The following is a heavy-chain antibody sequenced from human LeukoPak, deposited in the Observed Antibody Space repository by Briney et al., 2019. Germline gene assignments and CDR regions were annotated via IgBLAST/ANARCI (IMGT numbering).Heavy chain of an antibody. J-gene: IGHJ6*03. V-gene: IGHV3-30*04. CDR2: ISYDGSNK. CDR1: GFTFSSYP. Sequence: GGSLRLSCAASGFTFSSYPIHWVRQAPGKGLEWVAIISYDGSNKYYADSVKSRFTISRDNSMNTLYLQMTSLRADDTAVYYCARSGHIVGTTSYYYYMDVWGKGTTVTVSS. D-gene: IGHD1-26*01. CDR3: ARSGHIVGTTSYYYYMDV.